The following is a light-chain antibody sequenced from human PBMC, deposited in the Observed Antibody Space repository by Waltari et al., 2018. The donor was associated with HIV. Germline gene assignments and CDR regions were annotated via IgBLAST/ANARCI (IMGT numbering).Light chain of an antibody. J-gene: IGLJ2*01. CDR1: RSTIGADYD. Sequence: QSMLTQPPSVSGATGQRVTISCTGSRSTIGADYDVHWSQQIPGTAPKLLIPGNKNRPSGLPDRFSASKSGTSASLTISGLQAEDEADYFCQSYDISLSASVVFGGGTRLTVL. V-gene: IGLV1-40*01. CDR2: GNK. CDR3: QSYDISLSASVV.